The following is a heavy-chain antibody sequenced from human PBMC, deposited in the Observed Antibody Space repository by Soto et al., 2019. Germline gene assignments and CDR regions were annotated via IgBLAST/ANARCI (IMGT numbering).Heavy chain of an antibody. CDR2: ISSSSSTI. CDR3: AKGLVGATRVVVAYWYFDL. V-gene: IGHV3-48*02. D-gene: IGHD1-26*01. CDR1: GFTFSSYS. Sequence: GSLRLSCAASGFTFSSYSMNWVRQAPGKGLEWVSYISSSSSTIYYADSVKGRFTISRDNSKNTLYLQMNSLRDEDTAVYYCAKGLVGATRVVVAYWYFDLWGRGTLVTVSS. J-gene: IGHJ2*01.